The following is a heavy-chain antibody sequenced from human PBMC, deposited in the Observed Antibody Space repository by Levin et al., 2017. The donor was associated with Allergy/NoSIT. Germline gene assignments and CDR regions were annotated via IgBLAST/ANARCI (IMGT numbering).Heavy chain of an antibody. V-gene: IGHV4-59*08. Sequence: SQTLSLTCSVSGGSISSYYWSWIRQTPGKGLEWIGYIYYSGGTNYNSSLKSRVTISVDTSKTQFSLKLSSVTAADTAVYYCARHGAMVRGAHSYYYGMDVWGQGTTVTVSS. J-gene: IGHJ6*02. D-gene: IGHD3-10*01. CDR3: ARHGAMVRGAHSYYYGMDV. CDR1: GGSISSYY. CDR2: IYYSGGT.